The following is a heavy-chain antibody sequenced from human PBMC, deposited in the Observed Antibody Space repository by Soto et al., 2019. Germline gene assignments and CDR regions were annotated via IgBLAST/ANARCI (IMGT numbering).Heavy chain of an antibody. V-gene: IGHV3-7*01. CDR2: IKQDGSEK. J-gene: IGHJ6*04. D-gene: IGHD3-3*01. Sequence: GGSLRLSCAASGFTFSSYWMSWVRQAPGKGLEWVANIKQDGSEKYYVDSVKGRFTISRDKAKNSLYLQMNSLRAEDTAVYYCASSLFWSGYYKRPVWGKGTTVTVSS. CDR1: GFTFSSYW. CDR3: ASSLFWSGYYKRPV.